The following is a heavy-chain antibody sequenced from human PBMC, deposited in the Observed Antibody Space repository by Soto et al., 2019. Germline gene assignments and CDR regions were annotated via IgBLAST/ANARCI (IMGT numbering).Heavy chain of an antibody. Sequence: GGSLRLSCAASGFTFSSYDISWVRQAPGKGLEWVSGVSASGSITSYADSAKGRFTISRDNAKNTVFLQMSSLRAEDTAVYYCAKDNIVGTRGDYLDYWGPGTLVTVSS. CDR3: AKDNIVGTRGDYLDY. CDR2: VSASGSIT. V-gene: IGHV3-23*01. J-gene: IGHJ4*02. CDR1: GFTFSSYD. D-gene: IGHD1-26*01.